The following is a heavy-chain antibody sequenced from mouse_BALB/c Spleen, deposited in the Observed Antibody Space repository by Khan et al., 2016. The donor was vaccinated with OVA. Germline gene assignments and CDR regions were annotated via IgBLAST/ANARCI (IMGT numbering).Heavy chain of an antibody. Sequence: EVQLQESGPGLVKPSQSLSLTCTVTGYSITSEYAWNWIRQFPGNKLEWMGYITYSGNTRFNPSLKSRTSITRDTSKNQFFLQWNSVTTEDTATYYCARKDYYDYDPFPYWGQGTLVTVSA. CDR3: ARKDYYDYDPFPY. V-gene: IGHV3-2*02. J-gene: IGHJ3*01. CDR1: GYSITSEYA. D-gene: IGHD2-4*01. CDR2: ITYSGNT.